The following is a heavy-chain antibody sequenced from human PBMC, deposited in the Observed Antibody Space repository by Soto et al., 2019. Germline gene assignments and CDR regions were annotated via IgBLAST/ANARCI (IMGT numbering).Heavy chain of an antibody. D-gene: IGHD2-2*01. Sequence: ASVKVSCKASGYTFTSYAMHWVRQAPGQRLEWMGWINAGNGNTKYSQKFQGRVTITRDTSASTAYMELSSLRSEDTAVYYCARGRIVVVPPAYPLAIWGQGTMVTVSS. CDR2: INAGNGNT. CDR3: ARGRIVVVPPAYPLAI. CDR1: GYTFTSYA. V-gene: IGHV1-3*01. J-gene: IGHJ3*02.